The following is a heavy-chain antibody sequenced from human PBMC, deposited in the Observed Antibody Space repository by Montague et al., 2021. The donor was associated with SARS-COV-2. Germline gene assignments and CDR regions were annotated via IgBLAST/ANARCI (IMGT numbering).Heavy chain of an antibody. V-gene: IGHV3-30-3*01. CDR1: GFTFSSYA. D-gene: IGHD1-7*01. J-gene: IGHJ6*02. CDR2: ISYDGSNK. Sequence: SLRLSYAASGFTFSSYAMYWVRQAPGKGLEWVAVISYDGSNKYYADSVKGRFTISRDNSKNTLYVQMDSLRAEDTAVYYCARGVETGTLFTYYYYGMDVWGQGTTVTVSS. CDR3: ARGVETGTLFTYYYYGMDV.